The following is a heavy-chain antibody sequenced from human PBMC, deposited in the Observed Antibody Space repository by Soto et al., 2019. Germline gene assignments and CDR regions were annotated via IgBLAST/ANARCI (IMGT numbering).Heavy chain of an antibody. Sequence: LSLTCTVSGGSISSYYWSWIRQPPGKGLEWIGYIYYSGSTNYNPSLKSRVTISVDTSKNQFSLKLSSVTAADTAVYYCARTCSSTSCYGAFDIWGQGTMVTVSS. J-gene: IGHJ3*02. D-gene: IGHD2-2*01. CDR2: IYYSGST. CDR1: GGSISSYY. CDR3: ARTCSSTSCYGAFDI. V-gene: IGHV4-59*01.